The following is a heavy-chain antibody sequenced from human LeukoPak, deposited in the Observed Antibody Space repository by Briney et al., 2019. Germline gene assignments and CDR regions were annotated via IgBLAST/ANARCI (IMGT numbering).Heavy chain of an antibody. CDR1: EFSVGSNY. J-gene: IGHJ4*02. Sequence: GGSLRLSCAASEFSVGSNYMSWVRQAPGKGLEWVSVIYSGGSTYYADSVKGRFTISRDNSKNTLYLQMNSLRAEDTAVYYCASALYYYDSSGYPYFDYWGQGTLVTVSS. V-gene: IGHV3-53*01. CDR2: IYSGGST. CDR3: ASALYYYDSSGYPYFDY. D-gene: IGHD3-22*01.